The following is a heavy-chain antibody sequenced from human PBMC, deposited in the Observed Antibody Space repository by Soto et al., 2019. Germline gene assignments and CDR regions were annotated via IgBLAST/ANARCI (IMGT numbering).Heavy chain of an antibody. Sequence: SLRLSCSASGFTFSSYAMHWVRQAPGKGLEYVSAISSNGGSTYYADSVKGRFTISRDNSKNTLYLQMRSLRAEDTAVYYCVKDRYGSSAGWFDPWGQGTLVTVSS. CDR3: VKDRYGSSAGWFDP. CDR1: GFTFSSYA. J-gene: IGHJ5*02. CDR2: ISSNGGST. V-gene: IGHV3-64D*06. D-gene: IGHD6-6*01.